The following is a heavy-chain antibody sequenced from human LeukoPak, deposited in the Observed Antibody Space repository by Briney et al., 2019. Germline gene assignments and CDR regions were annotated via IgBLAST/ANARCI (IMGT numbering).Heavy chain of an antibody. J-gene: IGHJ4*02. CDR3: ARVRATGSGAPFDY. CDR2: IYYSGST. Sequence: PSETLSLTCTVSGGSISSGGYSWSWIRQHPGKGLEWIGYIYYSGSTYYNPSLKSRVTISVDTSKNQFSLKLSSVTAADTAVYYCARVRATGSGAPFDYWGQGTLVTVSS. CDR1: GGSISSGGYS. V-gene: IGHV4-31*03. D-gene: IGHD3-10*01.